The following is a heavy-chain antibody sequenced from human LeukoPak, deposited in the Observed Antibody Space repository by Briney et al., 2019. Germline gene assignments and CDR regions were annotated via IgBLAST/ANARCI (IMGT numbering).Heavy chain of an antibody. D-gene: IGHD3-22*01. Sequence: SQTLSLTCTVSGGSISSGDYYWSWIRQPPGKGLEWIGYIYYSGSTNYNPSLKSRVTISVDTSKNQFSLKLSSVTAADTAVYYCARGRQPLYYYDSSGYYRPYYFDYWGQGTLVTVSS. CDR2: IYYSGST. V-gene: IGHV4-30-4*01. CDR1: GGSISSGDYY. J-gene: IGHJ4*02. CDR3: ARGRQPLYYYDSSGYYRPYYFDY.